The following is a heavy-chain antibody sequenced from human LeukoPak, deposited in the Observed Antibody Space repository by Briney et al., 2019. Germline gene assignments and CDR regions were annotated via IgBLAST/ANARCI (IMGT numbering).Heavy chain of an antibody. D-gene: IGHD2-2*01. J-gene: IGHJ5*02. V-gene: IGHV1-18*04. CDR2: ISAYNGNT. Sequence: ASVKVSCKASGYTFTSYGISWVRQAPGQGLEWMGWISAYNGNTNYAQKLQGRVTMTTDTSTSTAYMELRSLRSDDTAVYYCAREGYCSSTSCYWFVPWGQGTLVTVSS. CDR3: AREGYCSSTSCYWFVP. CDR1: GYTFTSYG.